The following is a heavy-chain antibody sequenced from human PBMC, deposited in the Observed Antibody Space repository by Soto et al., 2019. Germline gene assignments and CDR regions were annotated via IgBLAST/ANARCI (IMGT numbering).Heavy chain of an antibody. V-gene: IGHV5-51*01. Sequence: GESLKISCKGSGYSFTNYWIGWVRQMPGKGLEWMGIIYPGDSDTRYSPSFQGQVTISADKSITTAYLQWSSLKASDTAMYFCARAPEVYCSSTSCYSTLDVWGQGTLVTVSS. J-gene: IGHJ4*02. D-gene: IGHD2-2*02. CDR1: GYSFTNYW. CDR2: IYPGDSDT. CDR3: ARAPEVYCSSTSCYSTLDV.